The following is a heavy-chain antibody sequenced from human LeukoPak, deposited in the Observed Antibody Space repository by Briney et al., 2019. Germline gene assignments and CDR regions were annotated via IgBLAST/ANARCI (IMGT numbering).Heavy chain of an antibody. D-gene: IGHD6-13*01. V-gene: IGHV3-53*01. CDR3: ARDAPQVPAAGVLAS. CDR1: GFTVSDNY. Sequence: GGSLRLSCAASGFTVSDNYMSWVRQAPGKGLEWVSVMYSRGDTYYANSVKGRFTFSRDISKNTVYLQMKGLRTEDTAMYYCARDAPQVPAAGVLASWGQGTLVIVSP. J-gene: IGHJ5*02. CDR2: MYSRGDT.